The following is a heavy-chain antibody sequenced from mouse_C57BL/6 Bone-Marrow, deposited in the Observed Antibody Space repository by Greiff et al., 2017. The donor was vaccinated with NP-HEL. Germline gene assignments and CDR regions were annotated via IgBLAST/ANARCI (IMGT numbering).Heavy chain of an antibody. CDR1: GYTFTSYW. J-gene: IGHJ4*01. V-gene: IGHV1-52*01. CDR3: ANGYDSYYYAMDY. Sequence: QVQLQQPGAELVRPGSSVKLSCKASGYTFTSYWMHWVKQRPIQGLEWIGNIDPSDSETHYNQKFKDKATLTVDKSSSTAYMQLSSLTSEDSAVYYCANGYDSYYYAMDYWGQGTSVTVSS. D-gene: IGHD2-2*01. CDR2: IDPSDSET.